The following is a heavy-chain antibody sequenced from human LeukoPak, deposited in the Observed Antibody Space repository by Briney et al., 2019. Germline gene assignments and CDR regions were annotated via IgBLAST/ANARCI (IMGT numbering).Heavy chain of an antibody. V-gene: IGHV3-7*01. J-gene: IGHJ4*02. CDR2: IKQDGSEK. CDR1: GFTFSSYW. Sequence: GGSLRLSCAASGFTFSSYWMSWVRQAPGKGLEWVANIKQDGSEKYYVDSVKGRFTISRDNSKNSLYLQMNSLRVEDTAVYYCARIGASHYYFDYWGQGTLVTVSS. CDR3: ARIGASHYYFDY.